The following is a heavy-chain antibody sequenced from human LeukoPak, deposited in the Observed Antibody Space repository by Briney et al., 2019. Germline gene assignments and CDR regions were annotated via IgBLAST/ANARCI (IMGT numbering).Heavy chain of an antibody. J-gene: IGHJ6*03. CDR1: GFTFSSYA. Sequence: GGSLRLSCAASGFTFSSYAMHWVRQAPGKGLEWVAVISYDGSNKYYADSVKGRFTISRDNSKNTLYLQMNSLRAEDTAVYYCAKIGRGSDPYYYYYMDVWGKGTTVTVSS. V-gene: IGHV3-30*04. CDR3: AKIGRGSDPYYYYYMDV. D-gene: IGHD3-10*01. CDR2: ISYDGSNK.